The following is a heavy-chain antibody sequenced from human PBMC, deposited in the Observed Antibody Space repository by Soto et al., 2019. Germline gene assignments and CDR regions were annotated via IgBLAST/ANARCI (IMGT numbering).Heavy chain of an antibody. D-gene: IGHD5-12*01. V-gene: IGHV3-66*01. CDR3: ARTGRDGYNYPNFDY. CDR2: IYSGGST. J-gene: IGHJ4*02. Sequence: GGSLRLSCAASGFTVSSNYMSWVRQAPGKGLEWVSVIYSGGSTYYADSVKGRFTISRDNSKNTLYLQMNSLRAEDTAVYYCARTGRDGYNYPNFDYWGQGTLVTVSS. CDR1: GFTVSSNY.